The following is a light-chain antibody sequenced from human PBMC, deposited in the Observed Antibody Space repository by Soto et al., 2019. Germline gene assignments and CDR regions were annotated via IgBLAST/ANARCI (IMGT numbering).Light chain of an antibody. CDR3: QQYNSYS. V-gene: IGKV1-5*01. Sequence: DIQMTQSPSSLSASVGDRVTITCRASQSISTYLYWYQQKPGKAPKLLIHHASNLQSGVPSRFSGSGSGTEFTLTISSLQPDDFATYYCQQYNSYSFGQGTKVDIK. CDR1: QSISTY. J-gene: IGKJ1*01. CDR2: HAS.